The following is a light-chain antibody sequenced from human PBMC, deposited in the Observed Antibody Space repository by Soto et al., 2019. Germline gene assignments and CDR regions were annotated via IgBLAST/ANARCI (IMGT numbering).Light chain of an antibody. V-gene: IGLV2-14*01. CDR1: SSDVGGYNY. J-gene: IGLJ2*01. CDR2: DVS. Sequence: QSALTQPASVSGSPGQSITISCTGTSSDVGGYNYVSWYQQHPGKAPKLMIYDVSNRPSGVSNRFSGSKSGNTASLTISGLQAEDEADYSCSSYTSSSTLEGVVFGGGTKLTVL. CDR3: SSYTSSSTLEGVV.